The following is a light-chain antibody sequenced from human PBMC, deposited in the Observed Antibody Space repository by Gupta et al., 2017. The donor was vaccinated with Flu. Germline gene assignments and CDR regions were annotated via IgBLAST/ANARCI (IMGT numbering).Light chain of an antibody. V-gene: IGLV2-14*02. J-gene: IGLJ3*02. Sequence: QSALTQPASVSGSAGQSITISCTGTSSDIGSYTLVSWYQQHPGKAPKLIIYEVSHRPSGVSSRFSGSKSGNTASLTISGLQADDEADYYCSSYRSNNALGVFGGGTKLTVL. CDR3: SSYRSNNALGV. CDR2: EVS. CDR1: SSDIGSYTL.